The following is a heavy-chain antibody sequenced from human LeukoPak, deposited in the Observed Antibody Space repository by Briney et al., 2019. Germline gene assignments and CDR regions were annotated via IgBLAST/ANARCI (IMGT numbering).Heavy chain of an antibody. CDR3: ARDHYTGYSYGFDY. V-gene: IGHV1-2*02. CDR2: INPNSGGT. Sequence: GASVKVSCKASGYTFTGYYMHWVRQAPGQGLEWMGWINPNSGGTNYAQKFQGRVTMTRDTSISTAYMELSRLRSDDTAVYYCARDHYTGYSYGFDYWGQGTLVTVSS. J-gene: IGHJ4*02. D-gene: IGHD5-18*01. CDR1: GYTFTGYY.